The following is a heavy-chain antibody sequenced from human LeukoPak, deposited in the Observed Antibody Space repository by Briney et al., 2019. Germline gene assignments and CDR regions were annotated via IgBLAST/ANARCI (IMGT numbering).Heavy chain of an antibody. D-gene: IGHD2-2*01. CDR2: IIPIFGTA. CDR1: GGTFSSYA. V-gene: IGHV1-69*13. Sequence: SVKVSCKASGGTFSSYAISWVRQAPGQGLEWMGGIIPIFGTANYAQKFQGRVTITADESTSTAYMELSSLRSEDTAVYYCARDLGYCSSTSCSRNWFDPWGQGTLVTVSS. CDR3: ARDLGYCSSTSCSRNWFDP. J-gene: IGHJ5*02.